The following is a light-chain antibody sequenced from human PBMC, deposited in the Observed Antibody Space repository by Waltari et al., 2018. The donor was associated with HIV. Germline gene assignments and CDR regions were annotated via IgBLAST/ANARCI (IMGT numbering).Light chain of an antibody. CDR3: QQYYTYPLS. V-gene: IGKV1-8*01. CDR1: QGVGTY. J-gene: IGKJ4*01. CDR2: SAS. Sequence: AIQMTQSPSSLSASAGDRLTISCRASQGVGTYLAWYQQHPGRAPRLLISSASTLQTGVPSRFSGTGSGTDFTLTISCLKSEDFAIYYCQQYYTYPLSFGGGTKVEVK.